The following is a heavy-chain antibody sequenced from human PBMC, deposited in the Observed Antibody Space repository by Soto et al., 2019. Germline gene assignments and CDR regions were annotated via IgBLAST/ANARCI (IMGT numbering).Heavy chain of an antibody. V-gene: IGHV1-18*01. Sequence: ASVKVSCKASGYTFTSYGISWVRQAPGQGLEWMGWISAYNGNTNYAQKLQGRVTMTTDASTSTAYMELRSLRSDDTAVYYCARGLLVEAAGTGWFDPWGQGTLVTVSS. CDR3: ARGLLVEAAGTGWFDP. D-gene: IGHD6-13*01. CDR1: GYTFTSYG. CDR2: ISAYNGNT. J-gene: IGHJ5*02.